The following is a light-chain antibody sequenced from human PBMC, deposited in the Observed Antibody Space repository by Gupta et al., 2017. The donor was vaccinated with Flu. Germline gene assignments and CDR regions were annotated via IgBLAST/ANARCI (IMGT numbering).Light chain of an antibody. CDR2: YDD. V-gene: IGLV1-36*01. CDR1: SPNIGNNA. J-gene: IGLJ3*02. Sequence: QSVLTQPPSLSGAPGQRVTISCSGSSPNIGNNAVNWYQQVPGKAPKLVIYYDDLLSAGVSDRFSGSKSGTSASLAICGLQSEDEGDYYCVAWDDTLNSQVFGGGTKLTVL. CDR3: VAWDDTLNSQV.